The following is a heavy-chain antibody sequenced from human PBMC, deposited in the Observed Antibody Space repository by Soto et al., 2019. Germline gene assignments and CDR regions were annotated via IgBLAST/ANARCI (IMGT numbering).Heavy chain of an antibody. D-gene: IGHD3-3*01. Sequence: SETLSLTCAVYGGSFSGYYWSWIRQPPGKGLEWIGEINHSGSTNYNPSLKSRVTISVDTSKNQFSLKLSSVTAADTAVYYCARAPPLYYDFWSGNYYYYMDVWGKGTTVTVSS. CDR1: GGSFSGYY. CDR2: INHSGST. J-gene: IGHJ6*03. CDR3: ARAPPLYYDFWSGNYYYYMDV. V-gene: IGHV4-34*01.